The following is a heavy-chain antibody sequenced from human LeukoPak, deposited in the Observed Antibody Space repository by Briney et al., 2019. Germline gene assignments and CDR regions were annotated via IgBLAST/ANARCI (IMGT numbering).Heavy chain of an antibody. J-gene: IGHJ4*02. CDR2: ISSSSSYI. Sequence: GGSLRLSCAASGFTFSSYSMNWVRQAPGKGLEWVSSISSSSSYIYYADSVKGRFTISRDNAKNSLYLQMNSLRAEDTAVYYCARDRIGGAVAGSIDYWGQGTLVTVSS. CDR3: ARDRIGGAVAGSIDY. D-gene: IGHD6-19*01. CDR1: GFTFSSYS. V-gene: IGHV3-21*01.